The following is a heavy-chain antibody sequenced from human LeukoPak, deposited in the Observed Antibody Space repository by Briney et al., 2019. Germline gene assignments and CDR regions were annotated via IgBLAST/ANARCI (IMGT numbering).Heavy chain of an antibody. V-gene: IGHV1-69*04. CDR2: IIPILGIA. J-gene: IGHJ4*02. CDR1: GGTFSSYA. Sequence: ASVKVSCKASGGTFSSYAISWVRQAPGQGLEWMGRIIPILGIANYAQKFQGRVTITADKSTSTAYMELRSLRSEDTAVYYCARDHSGSYDMDYWGQGTLVTVSS. D-gene: IGHD1-26*01. CDR3: ARDHSGSYDMDY.